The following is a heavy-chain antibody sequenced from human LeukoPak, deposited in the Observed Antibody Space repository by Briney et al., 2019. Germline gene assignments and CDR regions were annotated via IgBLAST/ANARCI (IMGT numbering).Heavy chain of an antibody. CDR1: GYTFTSYY. V-gene: IGHV1-46*01. Sequence: ASVKVSCKASGYTFTSYYMHWVRQAPGQGLEWMGIINPSGGSTSYAQKFQGRVTMTRDMSTSTVYMELRSLRSDDTAVYYCARDRYSEAAGSVWGQGTLVTVSS. CDR3: ARDRYSEAAGSV. D-gene: IGHD6-13*01. CDR2: INPSGGST. J-gene: IGHJ4*02.